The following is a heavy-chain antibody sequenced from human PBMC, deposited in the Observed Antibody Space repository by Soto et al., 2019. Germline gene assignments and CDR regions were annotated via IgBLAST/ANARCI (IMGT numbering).Heavy chain of an antibody. CDR2: VSSDGSTK. CDR3: AREKYTSGAGVFDY. D-gene: IGHD6-19*01. CDR1: GFTFSTYT. V-gene: IGHV3-30-3*01. Sequence: GGSRRLSCAASGFTFSTYTMHWVRQAPGKGLEWVAVVSSDGSTKYYADSVRGRFTISRDNSKNTLYLQMNGLRTDDTAVYYCAREKYTSGAGVFDYWGQGT. J-gene: IGHJ4*02.